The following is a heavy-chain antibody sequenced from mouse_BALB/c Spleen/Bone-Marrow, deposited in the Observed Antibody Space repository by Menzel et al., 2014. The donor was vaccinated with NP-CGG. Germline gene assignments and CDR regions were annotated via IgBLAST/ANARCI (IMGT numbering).Heavy chain of an antibody. CDR2: INPSTGYT. V-gene: IGHV1-7*01. J-gene: IGHJ2*01. CDR1: GYTFTSYW. Sequence: QVQLKESGTELAKPGASVKMSCKASGYTFTSYWMHWVKQRPGQGLEWIGYINPSTGYTEFYQNFKDKATLTADKSSSTAYMQLSSLTSDDSAVYYCARSGDYGQFDYWGQGTTLTVSS. CDR3: ARSGDYGQFDY. D-gene: IGHD2-4*01.